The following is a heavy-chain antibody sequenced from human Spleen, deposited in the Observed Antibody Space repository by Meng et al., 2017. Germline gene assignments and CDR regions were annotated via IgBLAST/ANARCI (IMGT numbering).Heavy chain of an antibody. Sequence: GGSLRLSCAASGFTFSSYAMSWVRQAPGKGLEWVSAISGSGGSTYYADSVKGRFTISRDNSKNTLYLQMNSLRAEDTAVYYCAKPKGIVVVITYFDYWGQGNRVNGSS. CDR2: ISGSGGST. CDR1: GFTFSSYA. D-gene: IGHD3-22*01. J-gene: IGHJ4*02. CDR3: AKPKGIVVVITYFDY. V-gene: IGHV3-23*01.